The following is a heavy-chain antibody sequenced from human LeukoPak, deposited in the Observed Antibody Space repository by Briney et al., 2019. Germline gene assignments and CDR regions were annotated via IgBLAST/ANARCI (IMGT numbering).Heavy chain of an antibody. D-gene: IGHD1-14*01. Sequence: SQTLSLTCAISGDTVSNKRSAWIRQSPSRGLEWLGRTYYRSKWYNDYAVSVKSRITINPDTSKNQFSLQLNSVSPEDTAVYYCARVNSWTEEPDTGFDYWGQGILVTVSS. CDR2: TYYRSKWYN. CDR1: GDTVSNKRSA. V-gene: IGHV6-1*01. CDR3: ARVNSWTEEPDTGFDY. J-gene: IGHJ4*02.